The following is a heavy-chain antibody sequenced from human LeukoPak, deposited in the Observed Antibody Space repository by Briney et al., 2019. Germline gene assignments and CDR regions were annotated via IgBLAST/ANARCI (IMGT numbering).Heavy chain of an antibody. D-gene: IGHD5-12*01. V-gene: IGHV1-46*01. CDR3: ARDDSGYSGYDPRYLHYGMDV. CDR2: INPSGGST. Sequence: GASVKVSCKASGYTFTSYYMHWVRQAPGQGLEWMGIINPSGGSTSYAQKFQGRVTMTRDTSTSTVYMELSSLRSEDTAVYYCARDDSGYSGYDPRYLHYGMDVWGQGTTVTVSS. J-gene: IGHJ6*02. CDR1: GYTFTSYY.